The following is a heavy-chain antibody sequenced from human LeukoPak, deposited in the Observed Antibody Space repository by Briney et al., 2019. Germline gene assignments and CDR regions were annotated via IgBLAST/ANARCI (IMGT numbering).Heavy chain of an antibody. Sequence: GGSLRLSCAASGFTFSSYGMSWVRQAPGKGLEWVSAISGSGGSTYYADSVKGRFTISRDNSKNTLYLQMNNLRAEDTAVCYCAKMARKGGSGSLTFDPWGQGTLVTVSS. CDR3: AKMARKGGSGSLTFDP. J-gene: IGHJ5*02. CDR1: GFTFSSYG. D-gene: IGHD3-10*01. CDR2: ISGSGGST. V-gene: IGHV3-23*01.